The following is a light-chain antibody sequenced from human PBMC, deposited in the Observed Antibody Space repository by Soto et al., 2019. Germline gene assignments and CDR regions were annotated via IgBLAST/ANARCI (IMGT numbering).Light chain of an antibody. J-gene: IGLJ2*01. CDR1: SSDVGSDNL. CDR2: EGS. CDR3: CSYAGSGTAI. Sequence: QSALTQPASVSGSPGQSITISCTGTSSDVGSDNLVSWYQQHPGKAPKLMIYEGSKRPSGVSNRFSGSKSGNTASLTISGLQAEDEADYYCCSYAGSGTAIFGGGTKVTVL. V-gene: IGLV2-23*01.